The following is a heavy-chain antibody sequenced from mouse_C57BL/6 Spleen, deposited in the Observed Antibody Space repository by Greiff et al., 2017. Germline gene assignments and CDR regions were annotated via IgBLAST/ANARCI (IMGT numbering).Heavy chain of an antibody. CDR2: INPNNGGT. Sequence: EVQRVESGPELVKPGASVKMSCKASGYTFTDYNMHWVKQSHGKSLEWIGYINPNNGGTSYNQKFKSKATLTVNKSSSTAYMELRSLTSEDSAVYYCARDGYYGGYFDYWGQGTTLTVSS. J-gene: IGHJ2*01. D-gene: IGHD2-3*01. V-gene: IGHV1-22*01. CDR1: GYTFTDYN. CDR3: ARDGYYGGYFDY.